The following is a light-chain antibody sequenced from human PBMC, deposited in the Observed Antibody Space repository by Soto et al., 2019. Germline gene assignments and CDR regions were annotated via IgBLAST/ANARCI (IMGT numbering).Light chain of an antibody. CDR1: SSDVGGYNY. J-gene: IGLJ2*01. Sequence: QSALTQPRSVSGSPGQSVTISCTGTSSDVGGYNYVSWYQQHPGKAPKLMIYEVSKRPSGAPDRFSGSKSGNTASLTISGLQTEDGADYYCCSYAGTYTVLFGGGTKLTVL. CDR2: EVS. CDR3: CSYAGTYTVL. V-gene: IGLV2-11*01.